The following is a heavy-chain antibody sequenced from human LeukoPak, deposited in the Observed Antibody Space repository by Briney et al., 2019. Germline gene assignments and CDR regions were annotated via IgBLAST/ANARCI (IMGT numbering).Heavy chain of an antibody. D-gene: IGHD6-19*01. CDR3: ARGSYSSGWFLPNDY. J-gene: IGHJ4*02. CDR2: IYSGGST. Sequence: GGSLRLSCAGSGFTLSSKYMSWVRQAPGKGLEWGSVIYSGGSTYYADSVKGRFTISRDNSKNTVYLQMNSLRAEDTAVYYCARGSYSSGWFLPNDYWGQGTLVTVSS. V-gene: IGHV3-53*01. CDR1: GFTLSSKY.